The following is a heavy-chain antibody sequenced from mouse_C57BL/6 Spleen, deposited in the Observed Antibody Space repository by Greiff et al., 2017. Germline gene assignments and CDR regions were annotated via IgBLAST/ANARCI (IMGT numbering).Heavy chain of an antibody. CDR1: GYAFSSYW. V-gene: IGHV1-80*01. D-gene: IGHD4-1*01. CDR2: IYPGDGDT. Sequence: QVQLQQSGAELVKPGASVKISCKASGYAFSSYWMNWVKQRPGKGLEWIGKIYPGDGDTNYNGKFKGKATLTADKSSSTAYLQLSSLTSEDSAVYFGARDWDWAYWGQGTLVTVSA. CDR3: ARDWDWAY. J-gene: IGHJ3*01.